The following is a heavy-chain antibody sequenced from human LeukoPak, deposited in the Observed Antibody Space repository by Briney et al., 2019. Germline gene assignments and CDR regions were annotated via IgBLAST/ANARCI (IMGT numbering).Heavy chain of an antibody. CDR2: IYTSGST. J-gene: IGHJ4*02. Sequence: SETLSLTCTVSGGSTSSGSYCWSWIRQPAGKGLEWVGRIYTSGSTSYNPSLKSRVTISVDTSKNQFSLKLSSVTAADTAVYYCARNGESAYRPYYFDYWGQGTLVTVSS. CDR3: ARNGESAYRPYYFDY. V-gene: IGHV4-61*02. D-gene: IGHD3-10*01. CDR1: GGSTSSGSYC.